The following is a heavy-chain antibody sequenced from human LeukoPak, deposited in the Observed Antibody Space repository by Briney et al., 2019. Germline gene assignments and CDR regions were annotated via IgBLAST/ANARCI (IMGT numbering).Heavy chain of an antibody. CDR3: AKSALYDFWSGYPPPTFDY. D-gene: IGHD3-3*01. J-gene: IGHJ4*02. CDR2: ISSSGGST. Sequence: PGGSLRLSCAASGYTFDDYAMHWVRQAPGKGLEWVSGISSSGGSTYYADSMKGRFTISRDNSKNTLYLQMNSLRAEDTAVYYCAKSALYDFWSGYPPPTFDYWGQGALVTVSS. V-gene: IGHV3-23*01. CDR1: GYTFDDYA.